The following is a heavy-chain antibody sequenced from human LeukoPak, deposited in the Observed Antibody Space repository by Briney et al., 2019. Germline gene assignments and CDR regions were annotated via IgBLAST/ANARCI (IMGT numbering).Heavy chain of an antibody. D-gene: IGHD3-3*01. J-gene: IGHJ4*02. CDR2: IYHSGST. CDR3: ARHPSYDFWSGYYLDY. V-gene: IGHV4-38-2*01. CDR1: GYSISSGYY. Sequence: KPSETLSLTCAVSGYSISSGYYWGWIRQPPGKGLEWIGSIYHSGSTYYNPSLKSRVPISVDTSKNQFSLKLSSVTAADTAVYYCARHPSYDFWSGYYLDYWGQGTLVTVSS.